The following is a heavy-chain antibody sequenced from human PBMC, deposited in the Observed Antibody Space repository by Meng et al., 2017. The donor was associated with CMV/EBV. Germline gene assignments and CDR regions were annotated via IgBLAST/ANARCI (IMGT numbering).Heavy chain of an antibody. Sequence: VHLVRPGGEVKSPGASVKVSCQTSGYRFSDHYMHWVRQAPGQGLEWMGWIYPNSGGTHYAQKFQDRVTMTRDTSISTVYMELSRLTSDDTAVYYCVRDHNWGPDYWGQGTLVTVSS. CDR3: VRDHNWGPDY. V-gene: IGHV1-2*02. J-gene: IGHJ4*02. CDR2: IYPNSGGT. D-gene: IGHD1-1*01. CDR1: GYRFSDHY.